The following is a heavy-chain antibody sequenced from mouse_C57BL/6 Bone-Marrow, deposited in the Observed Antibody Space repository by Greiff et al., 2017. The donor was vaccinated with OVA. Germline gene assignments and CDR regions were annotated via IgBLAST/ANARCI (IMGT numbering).Heavy chain of an antibody. CDR1: GYTFTSYW. Sequence: QVQLQQPGAELVKPGASVKLSCKASGYTFTSYWMHWVKQRPGRGLEWIGRIDPNSGGTKYNEKFKSKATLTVDKPSSTAYMQLSSLTSEDSAVYYCARPFITTVVAPHFDVWGTGTTVTVSS. D-gene: IGHD1-1*01. CDR2: IDPNSGGT. CDR3: ARPFITTVVAPHFDV. J-gene: IGHJ1*03. V-gene: IGHV1-72*01.